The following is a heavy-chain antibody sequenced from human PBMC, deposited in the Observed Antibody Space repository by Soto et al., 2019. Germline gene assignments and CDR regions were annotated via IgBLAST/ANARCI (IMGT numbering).Heavy chain of an antibody. J-gene: IGHJ4*02. D-gene: IGHD3-16*01. Sequence: VQLVESGGGVVQPGKSLTLSCAASGFTFSKFGMHWVRQAPGKGLEWVALIWXXGTDKYYADSVKGRCTVSRDNXXXXXXXXXXXXXXXXXXXXXXXXXHTYWGNIDYWGQGTRVTVSS. V-gene: IGHV3-33*01. CDR3: XXXHTYWGNIDY. CDR1: GFTFSKFG. CDR2: IWXXGTDK.